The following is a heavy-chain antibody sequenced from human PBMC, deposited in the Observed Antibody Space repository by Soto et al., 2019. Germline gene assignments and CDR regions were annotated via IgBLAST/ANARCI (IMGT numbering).Heavy chain of an antibody. Sequence: SETLSLTCTVSGGSVSSGSYYWSWIRQPPGKGLEWIGYIYYSGSTNYNPSLKSRVTISVDTSKNQFSLKLSSVTAADTAVYYCARDRSDYDILTGYYYQGGMDVWGQGTTVT. CDR1: GGSVSSGSYY. CDR2: IYYSGST. V-gene: IGHV4-61*01. D-gene: IGHD3-9*01. J-gene: IGHJ6*02. CDR3: ARDRSDYDILTGYYYQGGMDV.